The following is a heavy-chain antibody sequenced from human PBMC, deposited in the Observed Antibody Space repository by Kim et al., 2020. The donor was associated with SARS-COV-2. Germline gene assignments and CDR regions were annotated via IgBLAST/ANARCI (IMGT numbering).Heavy chain of an antibody. CDR2: IYTSGST. D-gene: IGHD6-19*01. CDR1: GGSISSYY. Sequence: SETLSLTCTVSGGSISSYYWSWIRQPAGKGLEWIGRIYTSGSTNYNPSLKSRVTMSVDTSKNQFSLKLSSVTAADTAVYYCAREGYSSGWYWFDPWGQGTLVTVSS. CDR3: AREGYSSGWYWFDP. V-gene: IGHV4-4*07. J-gene: IGHJ5*02.